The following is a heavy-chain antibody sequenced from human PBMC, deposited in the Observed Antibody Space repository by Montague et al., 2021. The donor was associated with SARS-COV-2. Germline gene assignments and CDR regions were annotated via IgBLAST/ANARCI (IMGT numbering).Heavy chain of an antibody. Sequence: SLRLSCAASGFTFSNYAMTWVRQAPGKGLEWVSVINRSGSTTYYTDSVKGRFTISRDNSKNTLCLQMNSLRGEDTAVYYCATDPGAFDIWGQGTMVTVSS. J-gene: IGHJ3*02. CDR3: ATDPGAFDI. CDR1: GFTFSNYA. V-gene: IGHV3-23*01. CDR2: INRSGSTT.